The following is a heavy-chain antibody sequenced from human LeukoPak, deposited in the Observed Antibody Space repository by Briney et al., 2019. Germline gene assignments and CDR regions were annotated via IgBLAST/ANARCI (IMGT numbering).Heavy chain of an antibody. D-gene: IGHD6-13*01. V-gene: IGHV4-4*07. J-gene: IGHJ6*02. CDR1: GGSISSYY. CDR2: IYTSGST. Sequence: PSETPSLTCTVSGGSISSYYWSWIRQPAGKGLEWIGRIYTSGSTNYNPSLKSRVTMSVDTSKNQFSLKLSSVTAADTAVYYCARGTQGSWYVPYYYYYGMDVWGQGTTVTVSS. CDR3: ARGTQGSWYVPYYYYYGMDV.